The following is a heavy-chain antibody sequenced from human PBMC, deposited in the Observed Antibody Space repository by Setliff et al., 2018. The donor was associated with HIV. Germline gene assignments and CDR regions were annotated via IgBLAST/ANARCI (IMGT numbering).Heavy chain of an antibody. J-gene: IGHJ3*02. CDR2: IKGKTDGGTT. Sequence: GGSLRPSCAASGFTFSNAWMSWVRQAPGKGLEWVGRIKGKTDGGTTYYAAPVKGRFTITRDDSKNTLYLQMNSLKTDDTAVYYFTTGGPPANKNRNAFDIWGQGTTVTVSS. V-gene: IGHV3-15*01. CDR3: TTGGPPANKNRNAFDI. CDR1: GFTFSNAW.